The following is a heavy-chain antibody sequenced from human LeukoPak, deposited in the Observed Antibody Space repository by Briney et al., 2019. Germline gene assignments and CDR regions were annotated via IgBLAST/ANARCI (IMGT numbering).Heavy chain of an antibody. D-gene: IGHD6-13*01. CDR2: TYRRSKWNN. CDR3: AGDVGGSLDV. CDR1: GDSVSSDSAA. Sequence: SQTLSLTCAIFGDSVSSDSAAWNWIRQSPSRGLEWLGRTYRRSKWNNDYAVSVRGRITISPDTSKNQISLQLNSVTPDVTAVACQAGDVGGSLDVWGQGTLVTVSS. V-gene: IGHV6-1*01. J-gene: IGHJ4*02.